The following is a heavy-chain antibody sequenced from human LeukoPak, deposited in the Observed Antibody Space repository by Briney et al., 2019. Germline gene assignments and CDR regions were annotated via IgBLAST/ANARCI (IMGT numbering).Heavy chain of an antibody. CDR2: IYYSGST. Sequence: SETLSLTCTVSGGSISSYYWSWIRQPPGKGLEWIGYIYYSGSTNYNPSLMSRVTISVDTSKNQFSLKLSSVTAADTAVYYCARAVPSLDAFDIWGQGTMVTVSS. D-gene: IGHD3-16*01. CDR3: ARAVPSLDAFDI. CDR1: GGSISSYY. V-gene: IGHV4-59*01. J-gene: IGHJ3*02.